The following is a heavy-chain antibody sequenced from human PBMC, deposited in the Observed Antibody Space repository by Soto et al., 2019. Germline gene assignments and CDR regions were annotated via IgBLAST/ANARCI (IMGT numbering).Heavy chain of an antibody. CDR3: ARPVSHWMNWFDP. CDR1: GGSISSSSYY. J-gene: IGHJ5*02. CDR2: IYYSGST. Sequence: SETLSLTCTVSGGSISSSSYYWGWIRQPPGKGLEWIGSIYYSGSTYYNPSLKSRVTISVDTSKNQFSLKLSSVTAADTAVYYCARPVSHWMNWFDPWGQGTLVTVSS. V-gene: IGHV4-39*01. D-gene: IGHD2-2*03.